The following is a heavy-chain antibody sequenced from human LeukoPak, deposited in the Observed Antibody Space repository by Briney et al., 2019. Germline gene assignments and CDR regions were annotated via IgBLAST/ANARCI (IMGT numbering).Heavy chain of an antibody. D-gene: IGHD2-21*02. CDR2: ISGSGGST. V-gene: IGHV3-23*01. CDR3: AKAHIVVVTAILYFDY. J-gene: IGHJ4*02. Sequence: GGSLRLSCAASGFTFSSYAMSWVRQAPGKGLEWVSAISGSGGSTNYADSVEGRFTISRDNSKNTLYLQMNSLRAEDTAVYYCAKAHIVVVTAILYFDYWGQGTLVTVSS. CDR1: GFTFSSYA.